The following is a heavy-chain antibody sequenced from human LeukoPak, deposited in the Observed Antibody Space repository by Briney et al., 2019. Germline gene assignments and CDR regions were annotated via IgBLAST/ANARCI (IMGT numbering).Heavy chain of an antibody. J-gene: IGHJ4*02. CDR1: GGTFSSYA. CDR2: IIPIFGTA. V-gene: IGHV1-69*13. CDR3: ARSPSSSSYSRGEY. D-gene: IGHD6-6*01. Sequence: GASVKVSCKASGGTFSSYAISWVRQAPGQGLEWMGGIIPIFGTANYAQKFQGRVTITADEPTSTAYMELSGLRSEDTAVYYCARSPSSSSYSRGEYWGQGTLVTVSS.